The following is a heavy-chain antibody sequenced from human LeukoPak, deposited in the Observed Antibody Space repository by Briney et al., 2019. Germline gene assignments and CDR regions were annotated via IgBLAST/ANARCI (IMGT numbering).Heavy chain of an antibody. CDR2: IYYSGST. CDR1: GGSISSSSYY. Sequence: SETLSLTCTVSGGSISSSSYYWGWIRQPPGKGLEWIGSIYYSGSTYYNPSLKSRVTISVDTSKNQFSLKLSSVTAADTAVYYCARVRIQLWSGSDFDYWGQGTLVTVSS. D-gene: IGHD5-18*01. CDR3: ARVRIQLWSGSDFDY. J-gene: IGHJ4*02. V-gene: IGHV4-39*01.